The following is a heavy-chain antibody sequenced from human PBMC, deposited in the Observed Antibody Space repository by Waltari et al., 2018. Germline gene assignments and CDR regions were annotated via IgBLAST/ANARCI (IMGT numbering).Heavy chain of an antibody. CDR2: IHHSGSN. CDR1: GYSIRSGYH. CDR3: VRDQLPTDSSGYSADYFDR. J-gene: IGHJ4*02. Sequence: QVHLQESGPGPVNPSETLSLTCAVSGYSIRSGYHWGWIRRTPGKGLEWIGSIHHSGSNYYRSSLKSRVTLSIDTSENRFSLKLSSVTAADTAIYYCVRDQLPTDSSGYSADYFDRWGQGTLVTVSS. D-gene: IGHD3-22*01. V-gene: IGHV4-38-2*02.